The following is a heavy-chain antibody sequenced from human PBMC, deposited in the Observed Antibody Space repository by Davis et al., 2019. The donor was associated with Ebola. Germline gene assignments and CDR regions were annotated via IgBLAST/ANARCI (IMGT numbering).Heavy chain of an antibody. D-gene: IGHD2-2*01. CDR3: AKGLYCSTITCHEGGWFGP. CDR2: VSGGGDYT. CDR1: EFTFSNYA. J-gene: IGHJ5*02. V-gene: IGHV3-23*01. Sequence: PGGSLRLSCVASEFTFSNYAMSWVRQAPGKGLEWVSSVSGGGDYTYDTDSVKGRFTISRDNSNNTLYLQMHSLRAEDTAVYYCAKGLYCSTITCHEGGWFGPWGQGTPVTVSS.